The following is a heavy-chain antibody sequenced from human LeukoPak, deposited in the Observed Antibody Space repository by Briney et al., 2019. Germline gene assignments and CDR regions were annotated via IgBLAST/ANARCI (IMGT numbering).Heavy chain of an antibody. Sequence: SETLSLTCTVSGDSISSSRYYWGWIRQPPGKGLEWIGSIYYSGSTYYNPSLKSRVTISLDTSKNQFSLKLNSVTAADTAVYYCAKDGGMLSYSSGSSQDGMDVWGQGTTVTVSS. D-gene: IGHD3-10*01. CDR3: AKDGGMLSYSSGSSQDGMDV. CDR2: IYYSGST. CDR1: GDSISSSRYY. J-gene: IGHJ6*02. V-gene: IGHV4-39*07.